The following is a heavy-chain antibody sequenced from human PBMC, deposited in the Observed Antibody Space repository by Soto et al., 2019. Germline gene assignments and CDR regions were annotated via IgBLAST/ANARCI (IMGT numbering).Heavy chain of an antibody. Sequence: SLRLSCASSGFTFSSYWMHWVRQAPGKGLVWVSRINSDGSSTSYADSVKGRFTISRDNAKNTLYLQMNSLRAEDTAVYYCAREWGPRYFDYWGQGTLVTVSS. V-gene: IGHV3-74*01. CDR3: AREWGPRYFDY. J-gene: IGHJ4*02. D-gene: IGHD1-26*01. CDR1: GFTFSSYW. CDR2: INSDGSST.